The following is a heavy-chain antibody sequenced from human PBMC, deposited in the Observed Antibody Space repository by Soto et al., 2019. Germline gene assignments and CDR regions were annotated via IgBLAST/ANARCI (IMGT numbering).Heavy chain of an antibody. J-gene: IGHJ4*02. Sequence: GGSLRLSCAASGFTFSSYSMNWVRQAPGKGLEWVALIWHDGSNKGYADSVKGRFTISRDNSKNTLYLQMNSLRAEDTAVYYCAKGRGYCSSTSCYVGSDYWGQGTLVTVSS. CDR3: AKGRGYCSSTSCYVGSDY. D-gene: IGHD2-2*01. V-gene: IGHV3-33*06. CDR1: GFTFSSYS. CDR2: IWHDGSNK.